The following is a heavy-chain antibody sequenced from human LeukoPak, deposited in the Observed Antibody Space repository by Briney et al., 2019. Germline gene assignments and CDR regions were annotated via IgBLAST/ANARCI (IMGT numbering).Heavy chain of an antibody. J-gene: IGHJ4*02. V-gene: IGHV4-34*01. D-gene: IGHD6-13*01. CDR1: GGSFSGYY. CDR2: INHSGST. CDR3: ARGLGYSSSKRLDY. Sequence: PSETLSLTCAVYGGSFSGYYWSWIRQPPGKGLEWIGEINHSGSTNYNPSLKSRVTISVDTSKNQFSLKLSPVTAADTAVYYCARGLGYSSSKRLDYWGQGTLVTVSS.